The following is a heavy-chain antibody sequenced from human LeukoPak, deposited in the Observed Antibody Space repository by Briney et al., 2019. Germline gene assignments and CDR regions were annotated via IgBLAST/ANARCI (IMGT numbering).Heavy chain of an antibody. D-gene: IGHD3-3*01. Sequence: GGSLRLSCAASGFTFSSYAMPWVRQAPGKGLEWVAVISYDGSNKYYADSVKGRFTISRDNSKNTLYLQMNSLRAEDTAVYYCARNIHYDFWSGYRYYYYYGMDVWGQGTTVTVSS. CDR1: GFTFSSYA. J-gene: IGHJ6*02. V-gene: IGHV3-30-3*01. CDR3: ARNIHYDFWSGYRYYYYYGMDV. CDR2: ISYDGSNK.